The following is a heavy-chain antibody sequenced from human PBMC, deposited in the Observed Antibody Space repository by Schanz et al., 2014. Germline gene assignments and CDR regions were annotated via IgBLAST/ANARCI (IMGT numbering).Heavy chain of an antibody. J-gene: IGHJ4*02. CDR1: GFSFTTYA. D-gene: IGHD6-25*01. CDR2: ISASGGDT. V-gene: IGHV3-23*04. CDR3: AKVRYSSGWRGDYFDE. Sequence: EVHLVESGGGLVQPGGSLRLSCASSGFSFTTYAMSWVRQAPGKGLEWVSAISASGGDTYYADSVKGRFTISRDNSKNTLYLQMNSLRAEDTAVYYCAKVRYSSGWRGDYFDEWGQGTLVTVAS.